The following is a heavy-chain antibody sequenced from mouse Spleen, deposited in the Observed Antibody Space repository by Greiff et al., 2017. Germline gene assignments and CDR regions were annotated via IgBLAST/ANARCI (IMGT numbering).Heavy chain of an antibody. V-gene: IGHV5-4*03. J-gene: IGHJ3*01. D-gene: IGHD4-1*01. Sequence: EVKLVESGGGLVKPGGSLKLSCAASGFTFSSYAMSWVRQTPEKRLEWVATISDGGSYTYYPDNVKGRFTISRDNAKNNLYLQMSHLKSEDTAMYYCATNWDGRAWFAYWGQGTLVTVSA. CDR3: ATNWDGRAWFAY. CDR2: ISDGGSYT. CDR1: GFTFSSYA.